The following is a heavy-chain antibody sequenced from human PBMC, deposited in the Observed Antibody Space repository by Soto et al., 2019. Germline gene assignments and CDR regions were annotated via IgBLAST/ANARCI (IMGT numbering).Heavy chain of an antibody. V-gene: IGHV4-30-4*01. CDR3: ARDGEETGTMRDNWFDP. CDR1: GGSISSGDYY. CDR2: IYYSGST. Sequence: TLSLTCTVSGGSISSGDYYWSWIRQPPGKGLEWIGYIYYSGSTYYNPSLKSRVTISVDTSKNQFSLKLSSVTAADTAVYYCARDGEETGTMRDNWFDPWGQGTLVTVS. J-gene: IGHJ5*02. D-gene: IGHD1-7*01.